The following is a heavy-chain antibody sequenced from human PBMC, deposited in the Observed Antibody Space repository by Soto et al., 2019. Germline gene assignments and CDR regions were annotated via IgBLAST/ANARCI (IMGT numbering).Heavy chain of an antibody. J-gene: IGHJ4*02. V-gene: IGHV3-23*01. D-gene: IGHD6-19*01. CDR2: ISGSGGST. CDR3: AKGGFRATHGVQWLVPARAHFDY. CDR1: GFTFSSYA. Sequence: GGSLRLSCAASGFTFSSYAMSWVRQAPGKGLEWVSAISGSGGSTYYADSVKGRFTVSSDNSKNTLYMQMNSLRAEDTAVYYCAKGGFRATHGVQWLVPARAHFDYWGQGTLVTVSS.